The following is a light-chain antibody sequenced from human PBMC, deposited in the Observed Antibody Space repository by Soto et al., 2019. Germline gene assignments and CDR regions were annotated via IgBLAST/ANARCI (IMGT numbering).Light chain of an antibody. CDR3: SSYTSTSAVV. Sequence: QSALTQPASVSGSPGQSITISCTGTSSDVGGYNYVSWYQQHPGKAPKLMIYDVSNRPSWVSTRFSGSKSDNTASLAISGLQAEDEADYYCSSYTSTSAVVFGGGTKVTVL. J-gene: IGLJ2*01. CDR1: SSDVGGYNY. CDR2: DVS. V-gene: IGLV2-14*01.